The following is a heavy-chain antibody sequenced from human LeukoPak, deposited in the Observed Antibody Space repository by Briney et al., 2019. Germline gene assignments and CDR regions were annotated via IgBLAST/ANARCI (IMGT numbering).Heavy chain of an antibody. CDR1: GVPISSGGYS. D-gene: IGHD3-3*01. V-gene: IGHV4-30-2*01. J-gene: IGHJ2*01. CDR2: IYHTGST. Sequence: SQTLSLTCAVSGVPISSGGYSWSWLRQPPGQGLERLGDIYHTGSTDYNPSLKSRLTISLDGSKNQFSLEVTSVTAADTAVYYCARAVSIVGLYYFDLWGRGTLVTVSS. CDR3: ARAVSIVGLYYFDL.